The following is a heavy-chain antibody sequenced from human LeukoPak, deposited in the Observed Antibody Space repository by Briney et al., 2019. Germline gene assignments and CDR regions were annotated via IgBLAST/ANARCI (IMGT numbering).Heavy chain of an antibody. V-gene: IGHV4-39*01. CDR2: IHYSGVT. Sequence: SETLSLTCTVSGCSISSSSFFWGWIRQPPGQGLEWIAAIHYSGVTHYNPSLKSRVTISADTSRNQFSLKLNSVTATDTAVYYCARLGHCSGGGSCHHDYWGQGTLVTVSS. J-gene: IGHJ4*02. CDR1: GCSISSSSFF. D-gene: IGHD2-15*01. CDR3: ARLGHCSGGGSCHHDY.